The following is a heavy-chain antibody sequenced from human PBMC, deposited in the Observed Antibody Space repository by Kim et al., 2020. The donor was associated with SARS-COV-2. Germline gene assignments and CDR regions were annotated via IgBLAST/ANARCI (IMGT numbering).Heavy chain of an antibody. D-gene: IGHD5-18*01. J-gene: IGHJ6*02. V-gene: IGHV1-69*13. CDR3: ASRLQLWMNKSPPPMDYYYYYGMDV. Sequence: SVKVSCKASGGTFSSYAISWVRQAPGQGLEWMGGIIPIFGTANYAQKFQGRVTITADESTSTAYMELSSLRSEDTAVYYCASRLQLWMNKSPPPMDYYYYYGMDVWGQGTTVTVSS. CDR2: IIPIFGTA. CDR1: GGTFSSYA.